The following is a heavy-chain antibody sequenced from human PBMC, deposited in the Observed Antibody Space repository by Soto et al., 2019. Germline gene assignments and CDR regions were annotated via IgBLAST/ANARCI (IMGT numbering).Heavy chain of an antibody. D-gene: IGHD1-26*01. Sequence: QVQLVQSGAEVKKPGASVKVSCNPSGYAFTSYTMHWVRQAPGQGVEWMGLINADNGDSKYSQKFQGRVTITMYTSASIASRELRSLRSEDTAVYYCARDTGSGLRVEPGIFEYWGQGTLVTVAS. CDR2: INADNGDS. V-gene: IGHV1-3*01. J-gene: IGHJ4*02. CDR1: GYAFTSYT. CDR3: ARDTGSGLRVEPGIFEY.